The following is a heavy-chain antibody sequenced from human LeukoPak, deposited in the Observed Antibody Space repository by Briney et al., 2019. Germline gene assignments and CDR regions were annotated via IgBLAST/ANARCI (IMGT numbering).Heavy chain of an antibody. V-gene: IGHV5-51*01. Sequence: PGASLLISCKGSGYSFTNYWIGWVRQLPGKGLERMGIIYPGDSNTRYSPSFQGQVTISADKAITTAYLQWSSLKASDTAMYYCARGPYCSSTSCYSPYYSYYMDVWGKGTTVTVS. CDR2: IYPGDSNT. J-gene: IGHJ6*03. D-gene: IGHD2-2*01. CDR3: ARGPYCSSTSCYSPYYSYYMDV. CDR1: GYSFTNYW.